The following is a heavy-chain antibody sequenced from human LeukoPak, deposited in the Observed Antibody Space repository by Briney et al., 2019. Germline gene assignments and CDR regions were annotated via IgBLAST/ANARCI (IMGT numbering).Heavy chain of an antibody. J-gene: IGHJ4*02. V-gene: IGHV4-59*08. CDR2: SYYSGSGNT. Sequence: SETLSLTCTVSGGSISGYYWSWIRQSPGKGLEWIGYSYYSGSGNTNYNPSLKSRVTISVDMSKNQFSLKLSSLTAEDTAVYYCARRLGMTRFDSWGQGILVTVSS. D-gene: IGHD1-14*01. CDR3: ARRLGMTRFDS. CDR1: GGSISGYY.